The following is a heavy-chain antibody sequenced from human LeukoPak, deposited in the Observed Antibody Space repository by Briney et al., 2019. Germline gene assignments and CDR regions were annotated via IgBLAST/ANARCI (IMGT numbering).Heavy chain of an antibody. Sequence: AGSLRLSCAASGFTFSSYAMHWVRQAPGKGLEWVAVISYDGSNKYYADSVKGRFTISRDNSKNTLYLQMNSLRAEDTAVYYCARDVGDIAAAGMLDYWGQGTLVTVSS. J-gene: IGHJ4*02. CDR2: ISYDGSNK. D-gene: IGHD6-13*01. V-gene: IGHV3-30*01. CDR3: ARDVGDIAAAGMLDY. CDR1: GFTFSSYA.